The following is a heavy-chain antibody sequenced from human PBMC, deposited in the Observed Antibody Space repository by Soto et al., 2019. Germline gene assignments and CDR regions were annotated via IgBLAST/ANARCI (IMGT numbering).Heavy chain of an antibody. CDR3: ARVYPYCSGGSCYSIY. CDR1: GYTFTSYD. Sequence: QVQLVQSGAEVKKPGASVKVSCKASGYTFTSYDINWVRQATGQGLEWMGWMNPNSGNTGYAQKFQGRVTMTRNTSIRTAYMELSSLRSEDTDVYYCARVYPYCSGGSCYSIYWGQGTLVTVSS. J-gene: IGHJ4*02. D-gene: IGHD2-15*01. CDR2: MNPNSGNT. V-gene: IGHV1-8*01.